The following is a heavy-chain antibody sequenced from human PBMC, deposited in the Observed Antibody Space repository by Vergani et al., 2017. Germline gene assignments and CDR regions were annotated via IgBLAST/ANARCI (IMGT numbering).Heavy chain of an antibody. Sequence: QVQLQESGPGLVKPSETLSLTCTVSGGSINSYYWSWIRQPPGKGLEWIGYIYYSGSTNYSPSLKSRLTISVDTSKNHFSLKLSSVTAADTAVYYCTRHGRSGWAGYFQHWGQGTLVTASS. V-gene: IGHV4-59*01. CDR1: GGSINSYY. J-gene: IGHJ1*01. CDR2: IYYSGST. D-gene: IGHD6-19*01. CDR3: TRHGRSGWAGYFQH.